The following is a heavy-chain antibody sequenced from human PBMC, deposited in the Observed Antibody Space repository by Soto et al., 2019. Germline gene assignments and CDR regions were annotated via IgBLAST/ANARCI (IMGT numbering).Heavy chain of an antibody. Sequence: XXTLSLPFTVSGGSISSYYWRWILQPPGKGLEWIGYIYYSGSTNYNPSLKSRVTISVDTSKNQFSLKLSSVTAEDTAVYYCARGDIWFGELSNFDYWGQGTLVTVSS. CDR2: IYYSGST. D-gene: IGHD3-10*01. V-gene: IGHV4-59*01. J-gene: IGHJ4*02. CDR3: ARGDIWFGELSNFDY. CDR1: GGSISSYY.